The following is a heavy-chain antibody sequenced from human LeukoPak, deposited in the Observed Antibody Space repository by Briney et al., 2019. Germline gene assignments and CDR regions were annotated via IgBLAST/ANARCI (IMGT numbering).Heavy chain of an antibody. Sequence: PGGSLRLSCAASGFTFSSYAMHWVRQVPGKGLEWVSGISWNGRSMGYAGSVKGRFTISRDNAKNSVYLQMSGLRAEDTALYYCTKDIKDGGYYNTGTSYFYYFYGLDVWGQGTTVTVSS. CDR1: GFTFSSYA. CDR2: ISWNGRSM. V-gene: IGHV3-9*01. CDR3: TKDIKDGGYYNTGTSYFYYFYGLDV. D-gene: IGHD1-26*01. J-gene: IGHJ6*02.